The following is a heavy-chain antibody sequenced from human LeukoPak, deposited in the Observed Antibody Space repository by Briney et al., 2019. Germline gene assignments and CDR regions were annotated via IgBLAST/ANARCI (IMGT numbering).Heavy chain of an antibody. CDR1: GFTFSSYS. V-gene: IGHV3-48*01. J-gene: IGHJ4*02. D-gene: IGHD2-2*01. CDR2: ISSSSSTI. Sequence: GGSLRLSCAASGFTFSSYSMNWVRQAPGKGLEWASYISSSSSTIYYADSVKGRFTISRDNAKNSLYLQMNSLRAEDTAVYYCARDWGKVVVVPAAPTVFDYWGQGTLVTVSS. CDR3: ARDWGKVVVVPAAPTVFDY.